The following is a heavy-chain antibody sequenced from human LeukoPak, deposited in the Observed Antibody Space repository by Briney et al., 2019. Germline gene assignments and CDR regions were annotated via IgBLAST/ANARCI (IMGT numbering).Heavy chain of an antibody. Sequence: GVSLRLSCAASGFTFSSYAMHRVRQAPGKGLEWVAVISYDGSNKYYADSVKGRFTISRDNSKTTLYLQMNSLRAEDTAVYYCARDRVGATDYFDYWGQGTLVTVYS. CDR2: ISYDGSNK. D-gene: IGHD1-26*01. CDR3: ARDRVGATDYFDY. V-gene: IGHV3-30-3*01. CDR1: GFTFSSYA. J-gene: IGHJ4*02.